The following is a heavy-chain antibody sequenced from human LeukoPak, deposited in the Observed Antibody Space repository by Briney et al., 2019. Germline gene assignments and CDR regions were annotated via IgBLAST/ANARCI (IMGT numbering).Heavy chain of an antibody. CDR2: IYYSGST. J-gene: IGHJ5*02. CDR3: ARLRIAAAGKASWFDP. V-gene: IGHV4-39*01. CDR1: GGSISSSSYY. Sequence: SETLSLTCTVSGGSISSSSYYWGWIRQPPGKGLEWIGSIYYSGSTYYNPSIKTRATISVDTSKNQFSLTLSSVTAADTAVYYCARLRIAAAGKASWFDPWGQGTLVTVSS. D-gene: IGHD6-13*01.